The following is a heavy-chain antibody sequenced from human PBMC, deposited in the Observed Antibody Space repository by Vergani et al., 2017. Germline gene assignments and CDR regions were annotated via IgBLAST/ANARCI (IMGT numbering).Heavy chain of an antibody. CDR3: VTDHPVFGE. CDR2: IQKDGIDK. CDR1: GFTSSYYG. Sequence: QVHLVESVGGVVQPGRSLRLSCVVSGFTSSYYGMHWVRQAPGKGLEWVAFIQKDGIDKYYADSVRGRFTISRDISKNTLYLEMNSLSAEDTAVYHCVTDHPVFGEWGRGTLVSVS. V-gene: IGHV3-30*03. J-gene: IGHJ4*02.